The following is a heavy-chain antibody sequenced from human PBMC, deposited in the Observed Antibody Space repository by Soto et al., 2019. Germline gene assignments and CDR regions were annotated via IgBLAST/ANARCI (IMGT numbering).Heavy chain of an antibody. CDR1: GGTFSSYA. CDR3: ASSPYDILTGYYSGAFDI. J-gene: IGHJ3*02. D-gene: IGHD3-9*01. V-gene: IGHV1-69*13. CDR2: IIPIFGTA. Sequence: SVKVSCKASGGTFSSYAISWVRQAPGQGLEWMGGIIPIFGTANYAQKFQGRVTITADESTSTAYMELSSLRSEDTAVYYCASSPYDILTGYYSGAFDIWGQGTMVTVSS.